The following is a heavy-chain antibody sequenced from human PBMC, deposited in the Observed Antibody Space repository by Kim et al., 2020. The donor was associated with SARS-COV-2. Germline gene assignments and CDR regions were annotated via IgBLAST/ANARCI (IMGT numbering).Heavy chain of an antibody. Sequence: GGSLRLSCSTSGFTFRSYAMHWVRLAPGKGLEYVSGINSDGDSTDYADSVKGRFTISSDNSQNRLCLQLSSLTTEDTAVYYCVYAYNWNDGGSCGVDVWCQGTSVTV. V-gene: IGHV3-64D*09. J-gene: IGHJ6*02. CDR2: INSDGDST. D-gene: IGHD1-1*01. CDR3: VYAYNWNDGGSCGVDV. CDR1: GFTFRSYA.